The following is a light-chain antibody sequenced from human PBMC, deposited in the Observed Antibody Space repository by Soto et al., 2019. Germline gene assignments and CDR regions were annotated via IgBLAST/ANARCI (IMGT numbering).Light chain of an antibody. V-gene: IGKV1-5*01. CDR2: DAS. CDR1: QSINGW. J-gene: IGKJ1*01. Sequence: DIHLTQSPSTRSASGGGRVTIAFLASQSINGWLAWYQQKPGQAPKLLLYDASTLETGVPSRFSGSGSGTEFTLTISSLQPDDFATYYCQQYKIYSQTFGQGTKVDIK. CDR3: QQYKIYSQT.